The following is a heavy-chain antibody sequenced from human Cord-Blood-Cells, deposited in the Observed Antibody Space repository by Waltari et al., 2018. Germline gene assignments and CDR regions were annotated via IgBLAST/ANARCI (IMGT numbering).Heavy chain of an antibody. CDR3: ARVGPEAFDY. Sequence: QVQLQESGPGLVKPSATLSLTCTVSGYSISSGYYWGWIRQPPGKGLEWIGRIYHSGSNYYNPSLKSGGTISVDTSKNQFSLKLSSVTAADTAVYYCARVGPEAFDYWGQGTLVTVSS. CDR1: GYSISSGYY. CDR2: IYHSGSN. D-gene: IGHD3-16*01. J-gene: IGHJ4*02. V-gene: IGHV4-38-2*02.